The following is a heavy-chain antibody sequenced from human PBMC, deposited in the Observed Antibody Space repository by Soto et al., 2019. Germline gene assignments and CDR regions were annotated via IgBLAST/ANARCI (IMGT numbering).Heavy chain of an antibody. CDR1: GFTFSSYS. V-gene: IGHV3-21*01. CDR3: ARETYSSSWFNWFDP. CDR2: ISSSSSYI. Sequence: PGGSVRLSCAASGFTFSSYSMNWVRQAPGKGREWVSSISSSSSYIYYADSVEGRFTISRDNAKNSLYLQMTSLRAEDTAVYYCARETYSSSWFNWFDPWGKGTLVTVSS. J-gene: IGHJ5*02. D-gene: IGHD6-13*01.